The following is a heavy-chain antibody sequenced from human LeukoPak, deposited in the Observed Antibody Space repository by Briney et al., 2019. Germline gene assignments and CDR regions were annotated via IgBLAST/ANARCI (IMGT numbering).Heavy chain of an antibody. V-gene: IGHV3-30-3*01. D-gene: IGHD3-10*01. CDR2: ISYDGSNK. CDR1: GFTFSSYA. J-gene: IGHJ6*03. Sequence: GGSLRLSCAASGFTFSSYAMSWVRQAPGKGLEWVAIISYDGSNKYYADSVKDRFTISRDNSKNTLYLQMNSLRPEDTAVYYCARGGSGSYYYYYYYMDVWGKGTTVTVSS. CDR3: ARGGSGSYYYYYYYMDV.